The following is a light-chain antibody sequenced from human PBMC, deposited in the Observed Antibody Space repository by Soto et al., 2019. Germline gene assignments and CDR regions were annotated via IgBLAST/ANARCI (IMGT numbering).Light chain of an antibody. CDR3: MQALQTPYT. Sequence: EIVMTQSPPSLTVTPGEPASISCRSSQRLLHSNGNTFLDGYLQKPGQSPQPLIYLGSNRASGVPDRVSGSEAGTDFTLKISRVEAEDVGVYYCMQALQTPYTFGQGTKLEIK. V-gene: IGKV2-28*01. J-gene: IGKJ2*01. CDR2: LGS. CDR1: QRLLHSNGNTF.